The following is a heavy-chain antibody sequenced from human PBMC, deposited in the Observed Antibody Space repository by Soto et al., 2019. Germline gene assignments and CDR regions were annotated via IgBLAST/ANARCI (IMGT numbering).Heavy chain of an antibody. CDR2: IIPIFGSP. V-gene: IGHV1-69*12. CDR3: ARGKYQQLLFGSYHYDHYAMDV. J-gene: IGHJ6*02. Sequence: QVQLVQSGAEVKKPGSSVKVSCKASGGTFNSYAISWVRQAPGQGLEWMGGIIPIFGSPNYAQKFQGRVTITADESTRTAYMELSRLRSEYTAVYYCARGKYQQLLFGSYHYDHYAMDVWGQGTTVTVSS. CDR1: GGTFNSYA. D-gene: IGHD2-2*01.